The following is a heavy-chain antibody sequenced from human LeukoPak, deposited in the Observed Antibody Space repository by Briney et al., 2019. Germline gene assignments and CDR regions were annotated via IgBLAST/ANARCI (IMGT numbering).Heavy chain of an antibody. D-gene: IGHD3-22*01. J-gene: IGHJ3*02. CDR2: INHSGST. CDR3: ADSSGYLGDDVFDS. V-gene: IGHV4-34*01. CDR1: GGSFSGYY. Sequence: SETLSLTCAVYGGSFSGYYWSWIRQPPGKGLEWIGEINHSGSTNYNPSLESRVTISVDTSKNQFSLKLSSVTAADTAVYYCADSSGYLGDDVFDSWGRGTLVTVSS.